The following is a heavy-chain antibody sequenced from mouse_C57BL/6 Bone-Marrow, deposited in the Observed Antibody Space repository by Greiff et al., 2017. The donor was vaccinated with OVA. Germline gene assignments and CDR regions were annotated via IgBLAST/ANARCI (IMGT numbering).Heavy chain of an antibody. Sequence: VQGVESGGGLVKPGGSLKLSCAASGFTFSSYAMSWVRQTPEKRLEWVATISDGGSYTYCPDNVKGRFTISRDNAKNNLYLQMSHLKSEDTAMYYCARAYYGSSLFAYWGQGTLVTVSA. CDR2: ISDGGSYT. D-gene: IGHD1-1*01. V-gene: IGHV5-4*01. CDR3: ARAYYGSSLFAY. J-gene: IGHJ3*01. CDR1: GFTFSSYA.